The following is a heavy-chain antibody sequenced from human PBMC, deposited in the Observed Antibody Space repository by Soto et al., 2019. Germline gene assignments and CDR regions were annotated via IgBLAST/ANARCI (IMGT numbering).Heavy chain of an antibody. CDR2: ISYDGSNK. CDR3: ARPGGSGSWWNWFDP. J-gene: IGHJ5*02. CDR1: GFTFSSYA. Sequence: QVQLVESGGGVVQPGRSLRLSCAASGFTFSSYAMHWVRQAPGKGLEWVAVISYDGSNKYYADSVKGRFTISRDKSKNMLYLQMNSLSAEDAAVYYCARPGGSGSWWNWFDPGGQRTLVAVSS. V-gene: IGHV3-30-3*01. D-gene: IGHD3-10*01.